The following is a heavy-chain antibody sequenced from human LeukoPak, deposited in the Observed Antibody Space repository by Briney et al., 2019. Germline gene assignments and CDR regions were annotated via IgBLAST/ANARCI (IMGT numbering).Heavy chain of an antibody. Sequence: PSETLSLTCAVYGGSFSGYYWSWIRQPPGKGLEWIGEINHSGSTNYNPSLKSRVTISVDTSKNQFSLKLSSVTAADTAVYYCARGWGSGSYYWGGPGYYYYGMDVWGQGTTVTVSS. D-gene: IGHD3-10*01. CDR1: GGSFSGYY. V-gene: IGHV4-34*01. CDR3: ARGWGSGSYYWGGPGYYYYGMDV. CDR2: INHSGST. J-gene: IGHJ6*02.